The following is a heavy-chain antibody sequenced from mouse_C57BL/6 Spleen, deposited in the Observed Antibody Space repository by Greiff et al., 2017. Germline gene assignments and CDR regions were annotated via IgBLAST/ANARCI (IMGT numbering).Heavy chain of an antibody. D-gene: IGHD1-1*01. Sequence: QVQLQQSGAELVRPGASVTLSCKASGYTFTDYEMHWVKQTPVHGLEWIGAIDPETGGTAYNQKFKGKAILTADKSSSTAYMELRSLTSEDSAVYYCTRSALTTVVANYCDYWGQGTTLTVSS. CDR1: GYTFTDYE. CDR2: IDPETGGT. CDR3: TRSALTTVVANYCDY. J-gene: IGHJ2*01. V-gene: IGHV1-15*01.